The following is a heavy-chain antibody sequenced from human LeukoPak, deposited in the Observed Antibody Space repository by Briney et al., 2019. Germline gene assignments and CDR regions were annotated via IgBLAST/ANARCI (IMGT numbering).Heavy chain of an antibody. J-gene: IGHJ4*02. V-gene: IGHV3-23*01. D-gene: IGHD6-13*01. CDR3: ASPGIAAAGTGY. CDR1: GFTFSSYA. CDR2: ISGTGGST. Sequence: GGSLRLSCAASGFTFSSYAMSWVRQAPGKGLEWVSTISGTGGSTYYADSVKGRFTISRDNSKNTLYLQMNSLRAEDTAVYYCASPGIAAAGTGYWGQGTLVTVSS.